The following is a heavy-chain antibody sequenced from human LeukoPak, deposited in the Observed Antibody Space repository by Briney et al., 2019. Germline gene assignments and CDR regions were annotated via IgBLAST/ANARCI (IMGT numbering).Heavy chain of an antibody. CDR3: ATETNGRHYDY. D-gene: IGHD1-14*01. CDR1: GLTFSTSG. J-gene: IGHJ4*02. Sequence: SGGSLRLSCTTSGLTFSTSGFNWVRQAPGKGLEWVASIGPTGFDRYHADSIKGRFTISRDNANNFLYLQMDSLRAEDTAVYYCATETNGRHYDYWGQGTLLTVSS. CDR2: IGPTGFDR. V-gene: IGHV3-21*06.